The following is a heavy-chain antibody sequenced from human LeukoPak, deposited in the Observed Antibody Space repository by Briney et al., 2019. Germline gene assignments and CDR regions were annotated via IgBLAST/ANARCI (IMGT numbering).Heavy chain of an antibody. D-gene: IGHD2-8*02. CDR2: ISGGGGT. CDR1: GFTFSSSA. V-gene: IGHV3-23*01. Sequence: GGSLRLSCAASGFTFSSSAMSWFRQAPGKGLEWVSAISGGGGTYYEDSVQGRFTVSRDNSKNTLYLQINTLRAEDTALYYCAKQIGSCTVGSCYLDYWGQGIPVTVSS. CDR3: AKQIGSCTVGSCYLDY. J-gene: IGHJ4*02.